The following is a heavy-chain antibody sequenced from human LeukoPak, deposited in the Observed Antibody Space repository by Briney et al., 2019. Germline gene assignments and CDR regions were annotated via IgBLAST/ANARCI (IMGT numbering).Heavy chain of an antibody. V-gene: IGHV3-48*03. CDR2: ISSSGSTI. Sequence: PGGSLRLSCAASGFTFSSYEVNWVRQAPGKGLEWVSYISSSGSTIYYADSVKGRFTISRDNAKNSLYLQMNSLRAEDTAVYYCARDAPITIQQNYYYYYGMDVWGQGTTVTVSS. CDR3: ARDAPITIQQNYYYYYGMDV. D-gene: IGHD3-3*01. J-gene: IGHJ6*02. CDR1: GFTFSSYE.